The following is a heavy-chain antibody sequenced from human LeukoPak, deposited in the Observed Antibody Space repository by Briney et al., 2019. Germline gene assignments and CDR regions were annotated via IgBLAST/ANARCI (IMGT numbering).Heavy chain of an antibody. CDR1: GGSISSYY. CDR2: IYTSGST. J-gene: IGHJ4*02. D-gene: IGHD3-22*01. Sequence: PSETLSLTCTVSGGSISSYYWSWIRQPAGKGLEWIGRIYTSGSTNYNPSLKSRVTISVDTSKNQFSLKLSSVTAADTAVYYCARGADSSGYYPVDYWGQGPLVTVSS. V-gene: IGHV4-4*07. CDR3: ARGADSSGYYPVDY.